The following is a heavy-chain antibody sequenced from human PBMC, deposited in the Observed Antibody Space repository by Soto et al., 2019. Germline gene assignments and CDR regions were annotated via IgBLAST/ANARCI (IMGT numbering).Heavy chain of an antibody. CDR2: IYSGGST. Sequence: GGSLRLSCAASGFTFSSYAMSWVRQAPGKGLEWVSVIYSGGSTYYADSVKGRFTISRDNSKNTLYLQMNSLRAEDTAVYYCARGPPYDYGMDVWGQGTTVTVSS. CDR3: ARGPPYDYGMDV. CDR1: GFTFSSYA. V-gene: IGHV3-53*01. J-gene: IGHJ6*02.